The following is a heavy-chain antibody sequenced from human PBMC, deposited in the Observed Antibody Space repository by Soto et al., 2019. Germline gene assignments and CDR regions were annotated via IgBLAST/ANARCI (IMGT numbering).Heavy chain of an antibody. CDR2: IIPIFGTA. J-gene: IGHJ6*02. CDR3: GWGNIVATIGPGYYYGMDV. Sequence: SVKVSCKASGGTFSGYAISWVRQAPGQGLEWMGGIIPIFGTANYAQKFQGRVTITADESTSTAYMELSSLRSEDTAVYYCGWGNIVATIGPGYYYGMDVWGQGTTVTVSS. D-gene: IGHD5-12*01. CDR1: GGTFSGYA. V-gene: IGHV1-69*13.